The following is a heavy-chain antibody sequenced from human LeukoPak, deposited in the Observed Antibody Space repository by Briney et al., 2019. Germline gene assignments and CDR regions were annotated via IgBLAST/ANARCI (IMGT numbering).Heavy chain of an antibody. Sequence: GGSLRLSCAASGFTFNNYWMHWVRQAPGRGLVWVSRISKDGSTTNYADSVKGRFTVSRDNAKNTLYLQMNSLTAEDTALYYCARGASSGYRIDYWGQGTLVTVSS. V-gene: IGHV3-74*01. CDR2: ISKDGSTT. CDR3: ARGASSGYRIDY. D-gene: IGHD5-18*01. CDR1: GFTFNNYW. J-gene: IGHJ4*02.